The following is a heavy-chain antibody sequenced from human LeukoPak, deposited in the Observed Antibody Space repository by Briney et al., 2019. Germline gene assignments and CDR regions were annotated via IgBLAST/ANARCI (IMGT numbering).Heavy chain of an antibody. V-gene: IGHV1-69*04. D-gene: IGHD5-18*01. CDR2: IIPILGIA. Sequence: ASVKVSCKASGGTFSSYAISWVRQAPGQGLEWMGRIIPILGIANYAQKFQGRVTITADKSTSTAYMELSSLRSEDTAVYYCARVRWIQLWLLGYWGQGTLVTVSS. CDR3: ARVRWIQLWLLGY. CDR1: GGTFSSYA. J-gene: IGHJ4*02.